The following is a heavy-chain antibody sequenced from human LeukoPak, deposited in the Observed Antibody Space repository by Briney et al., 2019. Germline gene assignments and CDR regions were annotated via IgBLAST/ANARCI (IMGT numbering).Heavy chain of an antibody. CDR3: AKDVGSGSYYYYMDV. Sequence: PGGTLRLSCAASGFTFSSYGMSWVRQAPGKGLEWVSAISGSGGSTYYADSVKGRFTISRDNSKNTLYLQMNSLRAEDTAVYYCAKDVGSGSYYYYMDVWGKGTTVTVSS. D-gene: IGHD3-10*01. CDR1: GFTFSSYG. J-gene: IGHJ6*03. V-gene: IGHV3-23*01. CDR2: ISGSGGST.